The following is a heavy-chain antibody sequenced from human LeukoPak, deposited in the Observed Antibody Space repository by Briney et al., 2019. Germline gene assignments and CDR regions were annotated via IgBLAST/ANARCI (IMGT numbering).Heavy chain of an antibody. Sequence: ASVKVSCKASGYSFTSNYIHWVRQAPGQGLEWMGMIYPSDGSTSYAQKFQGRVSVTRDTSTSTVHMELSGLRSEDTAVYYCARDQEAFDYWGQGTLVTVSS. V-gene: IGHV1-46*01. CDR2: IYPSDGST. J-gene: IGHJ4*02. CDR1: GYSFTSNY. CDR3: ARDQEAFDY.